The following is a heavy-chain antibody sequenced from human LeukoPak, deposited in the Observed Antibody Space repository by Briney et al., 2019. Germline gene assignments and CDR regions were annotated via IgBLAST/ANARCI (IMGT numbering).Heavy chain of an antibody. CDR2: ISGSGGST. D-gene: IGHD5-12*01. CDR3: AKATLVDIVATS. Sequence: PGGSLRLSCAASGFTFSSYAMSWVRQAPGKGLEWVSAISGSGGSTYYADSVKGRFTISRDNAKNTLYLQMNSLRAEDTAVYYCAKATLVDIVATSWGKGTLVTVSS. CDR1: GFTFSSYA. J-gene: IGHJ4*02. V-gene: IGHV3-23*01.